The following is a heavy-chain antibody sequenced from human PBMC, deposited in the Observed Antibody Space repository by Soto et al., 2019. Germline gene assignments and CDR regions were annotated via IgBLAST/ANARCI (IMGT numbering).Heavy chain of an antibody. CDR3: ARELASRITIFGVSHSAVYNWVDP. J-gene: IGHJ5*02. V-gene: IGHV4-31*03. CDR2: IYYSGST. D-gene: IGHD3-3*01. CDR1: GGSISSGGYY. Sequence: SETLSLTCTVSGGSISSGGYYWSWIRQHPGKGLEWIGYIYYSGSTYYNPSLKSRVTISVDTSKNQFSLKLSSVTAADTAVYYCARELASRITIFGVSHSAVYNWVDPWGQGTLVTVSS.